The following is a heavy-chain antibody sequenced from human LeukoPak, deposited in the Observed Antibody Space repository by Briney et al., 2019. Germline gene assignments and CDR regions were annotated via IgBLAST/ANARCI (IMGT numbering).Heavy chain of an antibody. Sequence: PSETLSLTCTVSGYSISSAYYCGWIRQPPGKVLEWFGSIYRSGSTYYNPSFKSRVIMSGDTSKNQFSLKLSSVTAADTAVYYCASGDTWGVRDPWGQGTLVTVSS. J-gene: IGHJ5*02. V-gene: IGHV4-38-2*02. CDR1: GYSISSAYY. CDR3: ASGDTWGVRDP. D-gene: IGHD3-16*01. CDR2: IYRSGST.